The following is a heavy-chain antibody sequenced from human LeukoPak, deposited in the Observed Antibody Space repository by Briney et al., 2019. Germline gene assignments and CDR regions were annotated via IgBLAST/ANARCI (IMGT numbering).Heavy chain of an antibody. CDR3: ARDHAYYYGSGRSRPSNWFDP. J-gene: IGHJ5*02. CDR1: GCTFTGYY. Sequence: ASVKVSCKASGCTFTGYYMHWVRQAPGQGLEWMGRINPNSGGTNYAQKFQGRVTMTRDTSISTAYMELSRLRSDDTAVYYCARDHAYYYGSGRSRPSNWFDPWGQGTLVTVSS. V-gene: IGHV1-2*06. D-gene: IGHD3-10*01. CDR2: INPNSGGT.